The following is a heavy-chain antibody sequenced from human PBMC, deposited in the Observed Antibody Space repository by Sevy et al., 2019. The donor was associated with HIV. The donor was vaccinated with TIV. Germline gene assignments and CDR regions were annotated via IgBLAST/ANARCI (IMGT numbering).Heavy chain of an antibody. V-gene: IGHV3-30*18. D-gene: IGHD3-9*01. CDR3: AKDFTGYNGMDV. CDR2: ISYHGRDK. CDR1: GFTFTTSG. J-gene: IGHJ6*02. Sequence: GGSLRLSCVVSGFTFTTSGMHWVRQAPGKGLEWVAVISYHGRDKFYADSVKGRITISRDKSDNILYLHMNSLRSEDTAVYYCAKDFTGYNGMDVWGQGTMVTVSS.